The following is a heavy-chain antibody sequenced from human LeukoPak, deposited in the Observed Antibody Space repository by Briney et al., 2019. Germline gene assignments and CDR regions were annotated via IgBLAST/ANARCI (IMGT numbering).Heavy chain of an antibody. V-gene: IGHV3-7*01. Sequence: PGGSLRLSSAASGFTFSSYWMSWVRQAPGKGLEWVANIKQDGSEKYYVDSVKGRFTISRDDAKNSLYLQMNSLRAEDTAVYYCARDASTMIVAQGDYWGQGTLVTVSS. CDR1: GFTFSSYW. J-gene: IGHJ4*02. CDR3: ARDASTMIVAQGDY. D-gene: IGHD3-22*01. CDR2: IKQDGSEK.